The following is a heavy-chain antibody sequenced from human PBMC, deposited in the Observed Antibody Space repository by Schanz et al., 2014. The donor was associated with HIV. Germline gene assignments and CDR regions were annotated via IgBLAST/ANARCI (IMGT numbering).Heavy chain of an antibody. CDR3: AKDRNYYDSKYRGKGNYYYYYGMDV. Sequence: QVQLVESGGGVVRPGRSLRLSCAASGFTFSSFGMHWVRQAPGKGLEWVAVISYDGINKYYADSVKGRFTISRDNSKNTLNLQMKSLRAEDTAVYYCAKDRNYYDSKYRGKGNYYYYYGMDVWGQGTTVTVSS. V-gene: IGHV3-30*18. CDR1: GFTFSSFG. CDR2: ISYDGINK. D-gene: IGHD3-22*01. J-gene: IGHJ6*02.